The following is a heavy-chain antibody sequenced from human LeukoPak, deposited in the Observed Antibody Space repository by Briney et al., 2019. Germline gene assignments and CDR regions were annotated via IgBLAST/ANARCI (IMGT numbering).Heavy chain of an antibody. Sequence: NPSETLSLTCTLSGGFISNYYWTWIRQPPGKGLEWIGYIYYSGSSNYNPSLKSRITISVDTSKNQFSLKLTSVTAADTAVYYCARDSHWGNFLDVWGKGTTVTVSS. D-gene: IGHD7-27*01. CDR1: GGFISNYY. CDR2: IYYSGSS. V-gene: IGHV4-59*01. J-gene: IGHJ6*04. CDR3: ARDSHWGNFLDV.